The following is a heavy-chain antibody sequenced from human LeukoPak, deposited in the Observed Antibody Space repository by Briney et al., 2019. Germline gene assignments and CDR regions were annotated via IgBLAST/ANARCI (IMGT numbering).Heavy chain of an antibody. CDR1: GYTFTGYY. J-gene: IGHJ4*02. CDR2: INPNSGGT. V-gene: IGHV1-2*02. Sequence: ASVKVSCKASGYTFTGYYMHWVRQAPGQGLEWMGWINPNSGGTNYAQKIQGRVTMTRDTSISTAYMELSRLRSDDTAVYYCARGRSIAVAGRNIAPLDNDYWGQGTLVTVSS. D-gene: IGHD6-19*01. CDR3: ARGRSIAVAGRNIAPLDNDY.